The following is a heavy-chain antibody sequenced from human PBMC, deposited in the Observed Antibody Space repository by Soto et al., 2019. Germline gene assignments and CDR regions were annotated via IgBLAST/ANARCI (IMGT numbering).Heavy chain of an antibody. CDR1: GYTFTSYG. V-gene: IGHV1-18*01. D-gene: IGHD4-17*01. CDR3: ARGPADDYADYDHMDI. J-gene: IGHJ6*03. CDR2: ISAYNGNT. Sequence: GASVKVSCKASGYTFTSYGISWVRQAPGQGLEWMGWISAYNGNTNYAQKLQGRVTMTTDTSTSTAYMELRSLRSDDTAVYYCARGPADDYADYDHMDIWGQGTTVTVSS.